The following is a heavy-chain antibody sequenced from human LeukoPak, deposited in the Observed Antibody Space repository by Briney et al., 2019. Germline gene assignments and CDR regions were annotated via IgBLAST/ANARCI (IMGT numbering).Heavy chain of an antibody. CDR1: GFTFRIYQ. J-gene: IGHJ2*01. CDR2: ISSSANTI. CDR3: ARSGVFGDYLYFRL. D-gene: IGHD4-17*01. Sequence: GGSLRLSCAASGFTFRIYQMNWVRQAPGKGLEWVSYISSSANTIYYADSVKGRFTISRDNAKNSLYLQMNSLRAEDTAVYYGARSGVFGDYLYFRLWRRGTLVAVSS. V-gene: IGHV3-48*03.